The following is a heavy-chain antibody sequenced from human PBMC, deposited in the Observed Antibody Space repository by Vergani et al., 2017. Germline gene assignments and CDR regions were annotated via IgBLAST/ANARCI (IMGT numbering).Heavy chain of an antibody. V-gene: IGHV4-34*01. D-gene: IGHD3-10*01. Sequence: QVQLQQWGAGLLKPSETLSLTCAVYGGSFSGYYWSWIRQPPGKGLEWIGEINHSGSTNYNPSLKSRVTISVDTSKNQFSLKLSSVTAADTAVYYCARGAVYYGSGSYLHYYSYMDVWGKGSTVTVSS. CDR2: INHSGST. J-gene: IGHJ6*03. CDR3: ARGAVYYGSGSYLHYYSYMDV. CDR1: GGSFSGYY.